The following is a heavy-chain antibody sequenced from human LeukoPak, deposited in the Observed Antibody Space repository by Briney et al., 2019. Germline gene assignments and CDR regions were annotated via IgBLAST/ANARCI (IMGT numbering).Heavy chain of an antibody. Sequence: GASVKVSCKASGYTFTSYGISWVRQAPGQGLEWMGWISAYNGNTNYAQRLQGRVTMTTDTSTSTAYVELRSLRSDDTAVYYCARDGYSSGWFDYWGQGTLVTVSS. CDR3: ARDGYSSGWFDY. V-gene: IGHV1-18*01. J-gene: IGHJ4*02. CDR2: ISAYNGNT. D-gene: IGHD6-19*01. CDR1: GYTFTSYG.